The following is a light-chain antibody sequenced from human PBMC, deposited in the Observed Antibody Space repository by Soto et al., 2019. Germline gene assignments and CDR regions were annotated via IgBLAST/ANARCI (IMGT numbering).Light chain of an antibody. J-gene: IGKJ4*01. CDR3: QQYGSAPST. CDR1: QSVGSNY. Sequence: EIVLTQSPGTLSLSPGDRATLSCRASQSVGSNYLAWYQQKPGQAPRLLIYGASNRATGIPDTFSGSGSGKDFTLTISRLEPEDFAVYYCQQYGSAPSTFGGGTKVEIK. V-gene: IGKV3-20*01. CDR2: GAS.